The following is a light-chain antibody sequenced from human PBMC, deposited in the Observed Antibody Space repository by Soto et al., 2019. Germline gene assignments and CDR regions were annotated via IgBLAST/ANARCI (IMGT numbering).Light chain of an antibody. V-gene: IGLV1-47*01. CDR2: PNS. Sequence: QSVLTQSPSASGTPGQRVSISCSGSSSNIGSNNVYWYQHFPGSAPRFLIYPNSPRPSGVPDRFSASKSGPSASLVISGLRPEDEATYYCATWDDSPSGRSWVFGGGTKLTVL. CDR1: SSNIGSNN. CDR3: ATWDDSPSGRSWV. J-gene: IGLJ3*02.